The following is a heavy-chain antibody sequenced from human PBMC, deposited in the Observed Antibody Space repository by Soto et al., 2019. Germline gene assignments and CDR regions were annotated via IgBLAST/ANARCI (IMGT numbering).Heavy chain of an antibody. CDR3: AKDLGRGYSYGPLDY. D-gene: IGHD5-18*01. CDR2: ISWNSGSI. Sequence: TGGSLRLSCAASGFTFDDYAMHWVRQAPGKGLEWVSGISWNSGSIGYADSVKGRFTISRDNAKNSLYLQMNSLRAEDTALYYCAKDLGRGYSYGPLDYWGQGTLVTSPQ. CDR1: GFTFDDYA. J-gene: IGHJ4*02. V-gene: IGHV3-9*01.